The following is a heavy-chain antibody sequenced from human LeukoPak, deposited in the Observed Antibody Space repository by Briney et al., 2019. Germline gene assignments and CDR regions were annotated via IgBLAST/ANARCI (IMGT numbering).Heavy chain of an antibody. CDR3: AKDRAHTFSFDY. J-gene: IGHJ4*02. D-gene: IGHD3-16*01. CDR2: INSETFGSRV. Sequence: QPGGSLRLSCAASGFTFSHDGMHWVRQAPGKGLEWVALINSETFGSRVSFSNSVKGRFTISRDNSKDTLYLQMNSLRAEDTAVYYCAKDRAHTFSFDYWGQGILVTVSS. CDR1: GFTFSHDG. V-gene: IGHV3-30*02.